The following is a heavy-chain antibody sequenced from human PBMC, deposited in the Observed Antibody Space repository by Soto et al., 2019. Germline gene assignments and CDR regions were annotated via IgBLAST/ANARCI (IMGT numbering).Heavy chain of an antibody. V-gene: IGHV5-51*01. CDR1: GYSFTSYW. J-gene: IGHJ4*02. D-gene: IGHD3-3*01. CDR2: IYPGDSGT. CDR3: ARGIFGVVIMNPYFDY. Sequence: GESLKISCKGSGYSFTSYWIGWVRQMPGKGLEWMGIIYPGDSGTRYSPSFQGQVTISADKSISTAYLQWSSLKASDTAMYYCARGIFGVVIMNPYFDYWGQGTLVTVSS.